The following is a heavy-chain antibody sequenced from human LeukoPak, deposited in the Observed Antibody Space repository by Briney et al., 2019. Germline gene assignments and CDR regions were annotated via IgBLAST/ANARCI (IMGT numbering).Heavy chain of an antibody. Sequence: SGGSLRPSCAASGFTVSSNYMSWVRQAPGKGLEWVSVIYSGGSTYYADSVKGRFTISSDNSKNTLYLQMNSLRAEDTAVYYCARFQLGYFDYWGQGTLVTVPS. J-gene: IGHJ4*02. D-gene: IGHD1-1*01. V-gene: IGHV3-53*01. CDR1: GFTVSSNY. CDR3: ARFQLGYFDY. CDR2: IYSGGST.